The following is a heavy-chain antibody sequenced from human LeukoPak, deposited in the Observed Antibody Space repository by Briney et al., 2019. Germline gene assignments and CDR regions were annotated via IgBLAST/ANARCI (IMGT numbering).Heavy chain of an antibody. V-gene: IGHV6-1*01. CDR3: AREGSIWYSFDY. Sequence: SQSLSLTCAISGDSVSSNSAAWNWLRQCPWRGLEWLGRTYYRSKWYNDYAVSVKSRITISPDTSKNQFSLQLNSVTPEDAAVYFCAREGSIWYSFDYWGQGTLVTVSS. D-gene: IGHD6-13*01. CDR2: TYYRSKWYN. CDR1: GDSVSSNSAA. J-gene: IGHJ4*02.